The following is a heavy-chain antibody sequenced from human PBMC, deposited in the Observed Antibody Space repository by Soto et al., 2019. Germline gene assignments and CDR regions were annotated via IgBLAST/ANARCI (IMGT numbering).Heavy chain of an antibody. D-gene: IGHD3-22*01. CDR3: ASEWLPAYVRDV. CDR2: IWYDGSNK. J-gene: IGHJ6*01. V-gene: IGHV3-33*01. Sequence: QVQLVESGGGVVQPGRSLRLSCAASGFTFSSYGMHWVRQAPGKGLEWVAVIWYDGSNKYYADSVKGRFTISRDNSKNTLYLQMNSLRAEDTAVYYCASEWLPAYVRDVWGRGTTVTVSS. CDR1: GFTFSSYG.